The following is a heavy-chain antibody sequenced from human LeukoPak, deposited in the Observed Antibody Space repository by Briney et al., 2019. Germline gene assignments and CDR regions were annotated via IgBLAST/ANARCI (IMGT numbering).Heavy chain of an antibody. D-gene: IGHD3-22*01. J-gene: IGHJ4*02. Sequence: PVASVKVSCKASGYTFTSYYMHWVRQAPGQGLEWMGIINPSGGSTSYAQKFQGRVTMTEDTSTDTAYMELSSLRSEDTAVYYCATSYYYDIRGWGQGTLVTVSS. CDR3: ATSYYYDIRG. CDR1: GYTFTSYY. V-gene: IGHV1-46*01. CDR2: INPSGGST.